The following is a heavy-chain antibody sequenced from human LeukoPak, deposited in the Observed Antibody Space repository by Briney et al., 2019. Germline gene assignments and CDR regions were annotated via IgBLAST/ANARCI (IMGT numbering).Heavy chain of an antibody. CDR2: ISGSGGST. CDR1: GFTFSSYA. Sequence: GGSLRLSCAASGFTFSSYAMSWVRQAPGKGLEWVSAISGSGGSTYHADSVKGRFTISRDNSKNTLYLQMNSLRAEDTAVYYCAKAPFLSRYSSGFYFDYWGQGTLVTVSS. CDR3: AKAPFLSRYSSGFYFDY. V-gene: IGHV3-23*01. D-gene: IGHD2-15*01. J-gene: IGHJ4*02.